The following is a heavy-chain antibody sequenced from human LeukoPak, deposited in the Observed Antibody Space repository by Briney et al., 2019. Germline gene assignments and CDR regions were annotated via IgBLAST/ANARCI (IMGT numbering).Heavy chain of an antibody. J-gene: IGHJ5*02. V-gene: IGHV4-39*07. D-gene: IGHD6-6*01. Sequence: SETLSLTCTVSGGSIRSSGSYWGWIRQPPGMGLEWIGCIYYSVNTYNPTLKSRVTISVDTSKNQFSLTLTSVNAADTAVYYCARVMAARREDLNWFDPWGQGTLVTVSS. CDR3: ARVMAARREDLNWFDP. CDR1: GGSIRSSGSY. CDR2: IYYSVNT.